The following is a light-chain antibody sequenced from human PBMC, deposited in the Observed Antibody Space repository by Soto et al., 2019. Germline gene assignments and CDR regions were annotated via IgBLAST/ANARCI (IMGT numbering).Light chain of an antibody. Sequence: EIVLTQSPGTLSLSPGERATLSCRASQSVSSGYLAWYQQSPGQAPRLLVYAASTRATGIPDRFSGSGSGTDFTLTISRLEPEDFAVYYCQQYGSSPPATFGQGTKLEIK. V-gene: IGKV3-20*01. CDR1: QSVSSGY. J-gene: IGKJ2*01. CDR3: QQYGSSPPAT. CDR2: AAS.